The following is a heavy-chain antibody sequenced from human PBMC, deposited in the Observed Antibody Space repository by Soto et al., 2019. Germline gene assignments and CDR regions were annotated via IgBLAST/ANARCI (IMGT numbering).Heavy chain of an antibody. J-gene: IGHJ4*02. CDR2: IYYSGST. Sequence: SETLSLTCTVSGGSISSGDYYWSWIRQPPGKGLEWIGYIYYSGSTYYNPSLKSRVTISVDTSKNQFSLKLSSVTAADTAVYYCASSGARYDSSGYYYSWGQGTLVTVSS. CDR3: ASSGARYDSSGYYYS. D-gene: IGHD3-22*01. V-gene: IGHV4-30-4*01. CDR1: GGSISSGDYY.